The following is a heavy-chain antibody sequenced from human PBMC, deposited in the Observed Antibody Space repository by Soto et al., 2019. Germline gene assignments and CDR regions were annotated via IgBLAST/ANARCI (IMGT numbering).Heavy chain of an antibody. CDR3: ARTASSRITMVRGVADYNWFDP. CDR1: GGSISSGGYY. V-gene: IGHV4-31*03. CDR2: IYYSGST. J-gene: IGHJ5*02. D-gene: IGHD3-10*01. Sequence: QVQLQESGPGLVKPSQTLSLTCTVSGGSISSGGYYWSWIRQHPGKGLEWIGYIYYSGSTYYNPSRKSRVTLSVDTSKNQFSLQLSSVTAADTAVYYCARTASSRITMVRGVADYNWFDPWGQGTLVTVSS.